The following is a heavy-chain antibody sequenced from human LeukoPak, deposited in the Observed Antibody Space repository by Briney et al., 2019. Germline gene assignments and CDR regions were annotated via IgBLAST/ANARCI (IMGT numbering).Heavy chain of an antibody. CDR1: GGSISSSSYY. J-gene: IGHJ6*02. Sequence: PSETLSLTCTVSGGSISSSSYYWGWIRQPPGKGLEWIGSIYYSGSTYYNPSLKSRVTISVDTSKNQFSLKLSSVTAADTVVYYCARDGYNVVPYYGMDVWGQGTTVTVSS. V-gene: IGHV4-39*02. D-gene: IGHD5-24*01. CDR3: ARDGYNVVPYYGMDV. CDR2: IYYSGST.